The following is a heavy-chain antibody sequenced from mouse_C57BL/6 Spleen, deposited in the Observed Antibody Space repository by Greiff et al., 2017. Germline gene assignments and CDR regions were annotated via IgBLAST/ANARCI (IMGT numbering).Heavy chain of an antibody. CDR1: GYTFTSYW. D-gene: IGHD2-5*01. Sequence: QVQLQQPGAELVRPGSSVKLSCKASGYTFTSYWMHWVKQRPIQGLEWIGNIDPSDSETHYNQKFKDKATLTVDKSSSTAYMQLSSLTSEDSAVYYCARRDSNFAWFAYWGQGTLVTVSA. CDR2: IDPSDSET. V-gene: IGHV1-52*01. J-gene: IGHJ3*01. CDR3: ARRDSNFAWFAY.